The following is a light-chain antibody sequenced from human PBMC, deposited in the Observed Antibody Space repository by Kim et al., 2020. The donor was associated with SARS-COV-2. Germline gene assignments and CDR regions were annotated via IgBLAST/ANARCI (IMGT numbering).Light chain of an antibody. CDR1: SLRSYY. CDR2: GKN. V-gene: IGLV3-19*01. Sequence: SSELTQDPAVSVALGQTVRITCQGDSLRSYYASWYQQKPGQAPVLVIYGKNNRPSGLPDRFSGSSSGNTASLTITGAQAEDEADYYCDSRDSSGNQMVFG. CDR3: DSRDSSGNQMV. J-gene: IGLJ3*02.